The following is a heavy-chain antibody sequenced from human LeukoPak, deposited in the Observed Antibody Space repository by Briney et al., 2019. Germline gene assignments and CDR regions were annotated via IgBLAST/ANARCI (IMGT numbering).Heavy chain of an antibody. CDR2: ISGDGGTT. CDR3: AKIRYSSGRYYYGMDV. CDR1: GFPFSNYA. J-gene: IGHJ6*02. Sequence: GRSLRLSCAASGFPFSNYAMSWVRQAPGKGLECVSIISGDGGTTYYADSVKGRFTISRDNSKNTMYLQMNSLRAEDTAVYYCAKIRYSSGRYYYGMDVWGQGTTVTVSS. D-gene: IGHD6-19*01. V-gene: IGHV3-23*01.